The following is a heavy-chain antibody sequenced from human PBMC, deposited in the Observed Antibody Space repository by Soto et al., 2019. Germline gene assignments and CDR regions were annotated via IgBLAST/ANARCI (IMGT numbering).Heavy chain of an antibody. D-gene: IGHD3-22*01. Sequence: PXESLSLPCAVYGGSFSGYYWSWIRQPPGKGLEWIGEINHSGSTNYNPSLKSRVTISVDTSKNQFSLKLSSVTAADTAVYYCARGRGRYDSSGYLDDWGQGTLVTVSS. CDR1: GGSFSGYY. J-gene: IGHJ4*02. CDR3: ARGRGRYDSSGYLDD. CDR2: INHSGST. V-gene: IGHV4-34*01.